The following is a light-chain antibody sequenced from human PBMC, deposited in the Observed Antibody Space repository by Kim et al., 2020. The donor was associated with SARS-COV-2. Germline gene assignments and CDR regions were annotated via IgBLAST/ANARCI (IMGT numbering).Light chain of an antibody. V-gene: IGKV3-15*01. CDR2: GAS. CDR1: QSVVTN. J-gene: IGKJ2*01. Sequence: EIVMTQSPATLSVSPGERATLFCRASQSVVTNVAWFQLKAGQAPRPLIYGASTRAAGTPARFSGSGSGTEFTLTINSVQSEDFALYSCQQYNSWYTFGQGTKLEI. CDR3: QQYNSWYT.